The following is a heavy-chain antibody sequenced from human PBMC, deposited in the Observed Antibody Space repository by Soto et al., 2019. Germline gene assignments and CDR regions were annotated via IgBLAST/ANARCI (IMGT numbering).Heavy chain of an antibody. Sequence: EVQLLESGGALVQPGGSLRLSCVASGFTFSNYAMSWVRQAPGKGLEWVSNISGGSGSTYYAESVRGRVFISRDNTKNNVYLQMNSLRDEDTALYYCAKDGFGGVIVYYFDSWGQGTLVTVSS. CDR1: GFTFSNYA. CDR3: AKDGFGGVIVYYFDS. V-gene: IGHV3-23*01. CDR2: ISGGSGST. J-gene: IGHJ4*02. D-gene: IGHD3-16*02.